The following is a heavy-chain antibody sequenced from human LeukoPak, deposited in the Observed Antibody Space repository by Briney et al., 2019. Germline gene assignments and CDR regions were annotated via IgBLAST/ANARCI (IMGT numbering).Heavy chain of an antibody. J-gene: IGHJ3*02. CDR1: GFTVSSNY. V-gene: IGHV3-53*01. CDR2: IYSGGST. CDR3: AKIIAVAGTGEDNVFDI. Sequence: GGSLRLSCAASGFTVSSNYMSWVRQAPGKGLEWVSVIYSGGSTYYADSVKGRFTTSRDNSKNTLYLQMNSLRAEDTAVYYCAKIIAVAGTGEDNVFDIWGQGTMVTVSS. D-gene: IGHD6-13*01.